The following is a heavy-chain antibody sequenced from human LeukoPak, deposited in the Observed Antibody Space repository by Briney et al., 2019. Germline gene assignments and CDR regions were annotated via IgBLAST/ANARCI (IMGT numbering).Heavy chain of an antibody. D-gene: IGHD6-25*01. CDR2: INHSGST. CDR3: ARRRRRLIGDPYYMDV. CDR1: DGSFNDYF. V-gene: IGHV4-34*01. J-gene: IGHJ6*03. Sequence: SETLSLTCAVYDGSFNDYFWSWVRQPPGKGLEWIGEINHSGSTNYNPSLKSRVTISVDTSKNQFSLKLSSVTAADTAVYYCARRRRRLIGDPYYMDVWGKGTTVTVSS.